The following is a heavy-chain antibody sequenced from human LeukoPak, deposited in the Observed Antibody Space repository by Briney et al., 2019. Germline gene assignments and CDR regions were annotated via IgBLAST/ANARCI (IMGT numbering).Heavy chain of an antibody. Sequence: PGGSLRLSCAASGFTFSSDGMHWVRQAPGKGLEWVAFIRYDGSNKYYADSVKGRFTISRDNSKNTLYLQMNSLRAEDTAVYYCAKDSEQWLVRTSYFDYWGQGTLVTVSS. CDR1: GFTFSSDG. CDR3: AKDSEQWLVRTSYFDY. CDR2: IRYDGSNK. V-gene: IGHV3-30*02. D-gene: IGHD6-19*01. J-gene: IGHJ4*02.